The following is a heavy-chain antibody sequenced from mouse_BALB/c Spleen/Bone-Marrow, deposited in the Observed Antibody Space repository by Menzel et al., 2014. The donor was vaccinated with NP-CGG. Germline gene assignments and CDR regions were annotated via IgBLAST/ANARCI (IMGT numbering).Heavy chain of an antibody. CDR1: GYTFTSYW. Sequence: VQLQQSGAELAKPGASVKMSCKASGYTFTSYWLHWVKQRPGQSLEWIGYINPSTGYTEYNQKFKDKATLTADKSSSTAYMQLSSLTSEDSAVYYCARGGFAGAWFAYWGQGTLVTVSA. V-gene: IGHV1-7*01. CDR3: ARGGFAGAWFAY. J-gene: IGHJ3*01. CDR2: INPSTGYT. D-gene: IGHD1-1*02.